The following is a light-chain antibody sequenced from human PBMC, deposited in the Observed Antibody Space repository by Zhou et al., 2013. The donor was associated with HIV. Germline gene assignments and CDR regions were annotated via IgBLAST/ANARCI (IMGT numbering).Light chain of an antibody. CDR2: KAT. CDR3: QQSHSTPYT. J-gene: IGKJ2*01. Sequence: DIQMTQSPSTLSASVGDRVTITCRASQSISNWLAWYQQKPGKAPKVLIYKATSLESGVPSRFSGSGSGSEFTLTVSSLQPEDFATYSCQQSHSTPYTFGQGTKLEI. V-gene: IGKV1-5*03. CDR1: QSISNW.